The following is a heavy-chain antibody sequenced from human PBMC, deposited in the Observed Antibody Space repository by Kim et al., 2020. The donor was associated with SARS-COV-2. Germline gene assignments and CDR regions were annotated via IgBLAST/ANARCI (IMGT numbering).Heavy chain of an antibody. D-gene: IGHD3-22*01. CDR1: GGSISSYY. V-gene: IGHV4-59*01. Sequence: SETLSLTCTVSGGSISSYYWSWIRQPPGKGLEWIGYIYYSGSTNYNPSLKSRVTISVDTSKNQFSLKLSSVTAADTAVYYCARESPYYYDSSGPVYGGHYFDYWGQGTLVTVSS. CDR2: IYYSGST. CDR3: ARESPYYYDSSGPVYGGHYFDY. J-gene: IGHJ4*02.